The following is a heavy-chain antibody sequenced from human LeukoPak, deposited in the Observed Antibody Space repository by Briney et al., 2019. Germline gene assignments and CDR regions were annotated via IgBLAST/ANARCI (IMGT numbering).Heavy chain of an antibody. CDR3: ARHGSGWYADFDY. D-gene: IGHD6-19*01. CDR1: GGSISSGSYY. CDR2: IYTTGST. J-gene: IGHJ4*02. Sequence: SETLSLTCTVSGGSISSGSYYWSWIRQPAGKGLEWIGRIYTTGSTNYNPSLKSRVTISVDTSKNQFSLKLSSVTAADTAVYYCARHGSGWYADFDYWGQGTLVTVSS. V-gene: IGHV4-61*02.